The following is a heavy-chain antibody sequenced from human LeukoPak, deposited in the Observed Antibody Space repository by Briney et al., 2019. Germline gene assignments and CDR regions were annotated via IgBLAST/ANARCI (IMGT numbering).Heavy chain of an antibody. CDR2: TYSGGST. J-gene: IGHJ5*02. CDR1: GFTVSSNY. CDR3: ARFSRDRESS. V-gene: IGHV3-66*01. D-gene: IGHD2/OR15-2a*01. Sequence: GGSLRLSCAASGFTVSSNYMSWVRQAPGKGLEWVSVTYSGGSTYYADSVKGRFTISRDNAKNSVFLQMDSLRAEDTAVYYCARFSRDRESSWGQGTLVTVSS.